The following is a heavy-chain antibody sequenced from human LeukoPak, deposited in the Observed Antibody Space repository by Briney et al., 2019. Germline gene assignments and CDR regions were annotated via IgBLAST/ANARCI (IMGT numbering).Heavy chain of an antibody. CDR1: GGSISSGSYS. J-gene: IGHJ5*02. CDR2: IYTSEST. CDR3: ASANIVGAT. Sequence: SQTLSLTCTVSGGSISSGSYSWSWIRQPAGKGLEWIGRIYTSESTNYNPSLKSRVTISVDTSKNQFSLKLSSVTAADTAVYYCASANIVGATWGQGTLVTVSS. V-gene: IGHV4-61*02. D-gene: IGHD1-26*01.